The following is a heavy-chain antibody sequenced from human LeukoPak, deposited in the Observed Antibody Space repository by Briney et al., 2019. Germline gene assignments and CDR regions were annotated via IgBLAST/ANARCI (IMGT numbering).Heavy chain of an antibody. V-gene: IGHV1-69*04. J-gene: IGHJ2*01. Sequence: ASVKVSCKASGGTFSSYAISWVRQAPGQGLEWMGRIIPIFGIANYAQKFQGRVTITADKSTSTAYMELSSLRSEDTAVYYCARDVDTAMVKSYWYFDLWGRGNLVTVSS. CDR3: ARDVDTAMVKSYWYFDL. CDR1: GGTFSSYA. D-gene: IGHD5-18*01. CDR2: IIPIFGIA.